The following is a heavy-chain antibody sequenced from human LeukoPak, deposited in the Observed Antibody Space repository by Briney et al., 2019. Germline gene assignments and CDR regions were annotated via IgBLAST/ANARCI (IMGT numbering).Heavy chain of an antibody. V-gene: IGHV1-18*01. CDR2: ISPYNGNT. Sequence: ASVKVSCKASGYDFTSVGITWVRRAPGQGLEWMGWISPYNGNTRYAQKFQGRVAMTTDTSTTTAYMELRGLRFNDTAGYSCARAGPGSGWYFDYWGQGTLVTVSS. CDR1: GYDFTSVG. D-gene: IGHD6-19*01. J-gene: IGHJ4*02. CDR3: ARAGPGSGWYFDY.